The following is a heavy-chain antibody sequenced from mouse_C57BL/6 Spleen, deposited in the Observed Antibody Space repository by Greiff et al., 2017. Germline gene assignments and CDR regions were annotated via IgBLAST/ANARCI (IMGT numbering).Heavy chain of an antibody. V-gene: IGHV1-82*01. J-gene: IGHJ3*01. CDR2: IYPGDGDT. D-gene: IGHD2-3*01. Sequence: QVQLQQSGPELVKPGASVKISCKASGYAFSSSWMNWVKQRPGKGLEWIGRIYPGDGDTNYNGKFKGKATLTADKSSSTAYMQLSSLTSEDSAVYFCARWRDGYYVPFAYWGQGTLVTVSA. CDR1: GYAFSSSW. CDR3: ARWRDGYYVPFAY.